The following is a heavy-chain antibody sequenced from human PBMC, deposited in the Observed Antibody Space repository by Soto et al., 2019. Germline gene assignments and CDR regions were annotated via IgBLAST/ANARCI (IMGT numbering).Heavy chain of an antibody. CDR1: GYTFTSFG. D-gene: IGHD3-10*01. Sequence: ASVKVSCEASGYTFTSFGISWVRQAPGQGLEWMGWISAYNGNTNYAQKLQGRVTMTTDTSTSTAYMELRSLRSDDTAVYYCARESYYGSGVHKYYYYGMDVWGQGTTVTVSS. J-gene: IGHJ6*02. V-gene: IGHV1-18*01. CDR2: ISAYNGNT. CDR3: ARESYYGSGVHKYYYYGMDV.